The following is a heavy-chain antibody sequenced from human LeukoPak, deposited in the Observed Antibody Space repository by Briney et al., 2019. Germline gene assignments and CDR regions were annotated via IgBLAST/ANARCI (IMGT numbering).Heavy chain of an antibody. CDR1: GASVSSGSNY. CDR3: AREYGTGRKSWLDP. CDR2: VYYTGSN. J-gene: IGHJ5*02. Sequence: SETLSLTCSVSGASVSSGSNYWSWIRQSPGQGLEWIGYVYYTGSNNYNPSLKSRVTMSVDTSQNQITLKLNSVTAADTAVYFCAREYGTGRKSWLDPWGQGTLVTVSS. V-gene: IGHV4-61*01. D-gene: IGHD3-10*01.